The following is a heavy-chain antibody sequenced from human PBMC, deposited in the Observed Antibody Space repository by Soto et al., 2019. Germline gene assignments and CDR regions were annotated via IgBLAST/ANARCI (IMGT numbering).Heavy chain of an antibody. CDR3: ARAYCSGDTCYDH. V-gene: IGHV1-18*04. Sequence: ASVKVSCKAFDYTFTSYGISWVRQAPGQGLEWMGWISPYNGETNYAQKLQARITMTTDTSTSTAYIELRSLRSDDTATYYCARAYCSGDTCYDHWG. CDR1: DYTFTSYG. D-gene: IGHD2-15*01. J-gene: IGHJ5*02. CDR2: ISPYNGET.